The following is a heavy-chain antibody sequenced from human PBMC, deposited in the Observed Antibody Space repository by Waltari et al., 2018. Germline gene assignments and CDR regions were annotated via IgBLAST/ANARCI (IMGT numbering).Heavy chain of an antibody. CDR3: ATYIGASVGTAAFDV. CDR2: MSYTGAT. V-gene: IGHV4-39*01. Sequence: QLQLQESGPGLVKPSETLSLTCSVSGVYITSNRHYWGWIRQPPGQGLEWIGTMSYTGATYSSPSLQSRVTISRDTSKNQLSLTLGSVTAADTAVYYCATYIGASVGTAAFDVWGQGTMVTVSS. J-gene: IGHJ3*01. CDR1: GVYITSNRHY. D-gene: IGHD5-12*01.